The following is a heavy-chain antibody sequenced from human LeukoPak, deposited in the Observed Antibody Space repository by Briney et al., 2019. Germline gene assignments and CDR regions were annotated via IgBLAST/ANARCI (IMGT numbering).Heavy chain of an antibody. CDR3: AGARLETSYGYYFDY. CDR1: GGIISSYY. Sequence: SETLSLTCIVSGGIISSYYWGWVRQPPGKGLEWVASIYYTGATYYNPSLKSRVTISVDTSKNQFSLKLSSVTAADTAVYYCAGARLETSYGYYFDYWGQGTLVTVSS. CDR2: IYYTGAT. D-gene: IGHD2/OR15-2a*01. J-gene: IGHJ4*02. V-gene: IGHV4-59*08.